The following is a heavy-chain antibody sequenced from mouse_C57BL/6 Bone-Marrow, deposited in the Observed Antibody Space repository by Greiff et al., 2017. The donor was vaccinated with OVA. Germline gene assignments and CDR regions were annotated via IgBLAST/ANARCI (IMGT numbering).Heavy chain of an antibody. V-gene: IGHV3-1*01. Sequence: EVKVEESGPGMVKPSQSLSLTCTVTGYSITSGYDWHWIRHFPGNKLEWMGYISYSGSTNYNPSLKSRISITHDTSKNHFFLKLNSVTTEDTATYYCARDSYDYDGGPWFAYWGQGTLVTVSA. CDR2: ISYSGST. D-gene: IGHD2-4*01. CDR3: ARDSYDYDGGPWFAY. CDR1: GYSITSGYD. J-gene: IGHJ3*01.